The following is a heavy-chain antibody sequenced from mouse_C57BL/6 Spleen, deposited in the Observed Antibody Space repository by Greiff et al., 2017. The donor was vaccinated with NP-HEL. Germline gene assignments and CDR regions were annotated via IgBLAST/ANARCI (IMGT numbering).Heavy chain of an antibody. Sequence: EVKLVESGGGLVKPGGSLKLSCAASGFTFSSYAMSWVRQTPEERLEWVATISDGGSYTYYPDNVKGRFTISRDNAKNNLYLQMSHLKSEDTAMYYCARAPGYDDAMDYWGQGTSVTVSS. CDR2: ISDGGSYT. V-gene: IGHV5-4*03. CDR3: ARAPGYDDAMDY. D-gene: IGHD1-2*01. J-gene: IGHJ4*01. CDR1: GFTFSSYA.